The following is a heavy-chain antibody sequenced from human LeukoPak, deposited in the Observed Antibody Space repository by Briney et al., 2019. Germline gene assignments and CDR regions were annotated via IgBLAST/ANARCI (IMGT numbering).Heavy chain of an antibody. CDR1: RYTFTDYY. CDR3: ARDAEHYYFDY. V-gene: IGHV1-2*02. CDR2: INPNSGGT. D-gene: IGHD1/OR15-1a*01. Sequence: GXSVXXXCXASRYTFTDYYMHWVRQAPGQGLEWMGWINPNSGGTNYAQKFQGRVTITRDTSISTAYMELSRLRSDDTGVYYCARDAEHYYFDYWGQGTLVTVSS. J-gene: IGHJ4*02.